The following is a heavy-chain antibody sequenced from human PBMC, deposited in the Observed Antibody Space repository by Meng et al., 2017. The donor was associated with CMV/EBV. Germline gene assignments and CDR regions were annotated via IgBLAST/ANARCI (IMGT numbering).Heavy chain of an antibody. CDR3: AREGETNWFDP. CDR1: GGSISSGGYY. J-gene: IGHJ5*02. V-gene: IGHV4-31*03. CDR2: IYYSGSA. Sequence: TCTVSGGSISSGGYYWSWISQHPGKGLEWIGYIYYSGSAYYNPSLKSRVTISVDTSKNQFSLKLSSVTAADTAVYYCAREGETNWFDPWGQGTLVTVSS.